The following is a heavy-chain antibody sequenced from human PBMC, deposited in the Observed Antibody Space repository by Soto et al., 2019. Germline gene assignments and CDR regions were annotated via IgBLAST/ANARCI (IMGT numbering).Heavy chain of an antibody. D-gene: IGHD6-13*01. V-gene: IGHV1-69*12. CDR3: AREVAADGTFREDVFDI. Sequence: QVHLVQSGAEVKKPGSSVKVSCKAPGGTFSNHAINWVRQAPGQGLEWMGRIIPIFTTTNYAQKFQGRVSMTADESTTTAYMELSSLKPDDTAVYYCAREVAADGTFREDVFDIWGQGTLVTVSS. CDR1: GGTFSNHA. J-gene: IGHJ3*02. CDR2: IIPIFTTT.